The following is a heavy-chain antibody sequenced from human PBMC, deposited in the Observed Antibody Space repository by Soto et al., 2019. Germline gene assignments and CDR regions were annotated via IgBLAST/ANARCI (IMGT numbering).Heavy chain of an antibody. J-gene: IGHJ6*03. Sequence: SETLSLTCTVSGDSISSYYWSWIRQPPGKGLEWIGYIFYSGSTNYNPSLKSRVTMSIDTSKNQFSLKLSPVTAADTAMYYCARRGAAAMYYYYYMDVWGKGTTVTVSS. V-gene: IGHV4-59*08. CDR1: GDSISSYY. CDR2: IFYSGST. CDR3: ARRGAAAMYYYYYMDV. D-gene: IGHD6-13*01.